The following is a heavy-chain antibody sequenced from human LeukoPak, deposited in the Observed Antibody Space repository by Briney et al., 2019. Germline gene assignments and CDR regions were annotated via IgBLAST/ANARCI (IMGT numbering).Heavy chain of an antibody. CDR2: IYSGGST. CDR1: GFTVSSNY. J-gene: IGHJ3*02. Sequence: PGGSLRLSCAASGFTVSSNYMSWVRQAPGKGLEWVSVIYSGGSTYYADSVKGRFTISRDNSKNTLYLQMNSLRAEDTAVYYCARVYGGNFHDTFDIWGQGTMVTVSS. D-gene: IGHD4-23*01. V-gene: IGHV3-53*01. CDR3: ARVYGGNFHDTFDI.